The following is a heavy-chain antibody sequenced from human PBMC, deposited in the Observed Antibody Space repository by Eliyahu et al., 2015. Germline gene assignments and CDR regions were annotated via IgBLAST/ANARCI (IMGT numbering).Heavy chain of an antibody. V-gene: IGHV3-33*01. CDR2: IWYDGSNK. CDR1: XFTFSSHG. Sequence: QVQLVESGGGVVQPGRSLRLSCEGSXFTFSSHGMHGVRQAPGKGLXWVAVIWYDGSNKYYADSVKGRFTISRDNSKNTLYVQMNSLRAEDTAVYYCARAYGSGSLNYYYYMDVWGKGTTVTVSS. D-gene: IGHD3-10*01. CDR3: ARAYGSGSLNYYYYMDV. J-gene: IGHJ6*03.